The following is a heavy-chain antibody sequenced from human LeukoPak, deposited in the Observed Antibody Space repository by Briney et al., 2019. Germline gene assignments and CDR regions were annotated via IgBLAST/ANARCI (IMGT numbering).Heavy chain of an antibody. CDR3: ARGARYYYYYYMDV. CDR2: IKQNGSEK. V-gene: IGHV3-7*01. J-gene: IGHJ6*03. CDR1: GFTFSSYW. Sequence: GGSLRLSCAASGFTFSSYWMTWVRQSPGKGLEWVANIKQNGSEKYYVDSVKGRFTISRDNAKNSLYLQMNSLRAEDTAVYYCARGARYYYYYYMDVWGKGTTVTVSS.